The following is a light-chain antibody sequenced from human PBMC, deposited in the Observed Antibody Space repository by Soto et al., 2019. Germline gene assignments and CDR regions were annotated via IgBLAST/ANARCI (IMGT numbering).Light chain of an antibody. CDR2: GAS. CDR1: QSVSSSY. Sequence: EIVLTQSPGTLCLSPGERATLSCRASQSVSSSYLAWYQQKPGQAPRLLIYGASSRATGIPDRFSGSGSGTDFHLTISRLEPEDFAVYYCHQYDSSPLTFGGGTKVEIK. V-gene: IGKV3-20*01. CDR3: HQYDSSPLT. J-gene: IGKJ4*01.